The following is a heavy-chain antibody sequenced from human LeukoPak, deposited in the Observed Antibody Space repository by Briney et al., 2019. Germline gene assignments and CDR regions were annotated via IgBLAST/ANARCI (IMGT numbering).Heavy chain of an antibody. Sequence: SETLSLTCAVYGGSFSGYYWGWLRQPPGKGLEWIGEINHSGSTNYNPSLKSRATISVDTSKNQFSLKLSSVTAADTAVYYCAIGEGYWGQGTLVTVSS. J-gene: IGHJ4*02. V-gene: IGHV4-34*01. CDR2: INHSGST. CDR1: GGSFSGYY. CDR3: AIGEGY.